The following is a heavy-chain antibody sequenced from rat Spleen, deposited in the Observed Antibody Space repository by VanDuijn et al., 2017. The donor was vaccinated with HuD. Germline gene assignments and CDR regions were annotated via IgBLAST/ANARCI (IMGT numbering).Heavy chain of an antibody. CDR2: ISYEGRGT. CDR1: GFTFSDYY. V-gene: IGHV5-22*01. J-gene: IGHJ2*01. D-gene: IGHD1-1*01. Sequence: EVQLVESGGGLVQPGGSMKLSCAASGFTFSDYYMAWVRQAPKKGLEWVASISYEGRGTYYGDSVKGRFTISRDSAESTLYLQMNSLRSEDTATYYCTTGLQWGQGVMVTVSS. CDR3: TTGLQ.